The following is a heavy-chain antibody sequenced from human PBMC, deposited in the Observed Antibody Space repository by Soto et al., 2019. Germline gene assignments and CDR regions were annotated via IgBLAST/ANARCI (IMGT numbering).Heavy chain of an antibody. CDR2: IIPILGIA. CDR3: ARGVGGYYFDY. V-gene: IGHV1-69*02. D-gene: IGHD3-3*01. Sequence: SVKVSCKASGGTFSSYTISWVRQAPGQGLEWMGRIIPILGIANYAQKLQGRVTMTTDTSTSTAYMELRSLRSDDTAVYYCARGVGGYYFDYWGQGTLVTVSS. J-gene: IGHJ4*02. CDR1: GGTFSSYT.